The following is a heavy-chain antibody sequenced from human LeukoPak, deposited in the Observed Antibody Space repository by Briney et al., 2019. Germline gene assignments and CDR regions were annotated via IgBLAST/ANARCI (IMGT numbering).Heavy chain of an antibody. CDR3: ARDGGDSSSWYSDYFDY. Sequence: SETLSLTCSVSGGSISSSSYYWSWIRQPAGKGLEWIGRIYTSGSTNYNPSLKSRVTMSVDTSKNQFSLKLSSVTAADTAVYYCARDGGDSSSWYSDYFDYWGQGTLVTVSS. J-gene: IGHJ4*02. V-gene: IGHV4-61*02. CDR1: GGSISSSSYY. CDR2: IYTSGST. D-gene: IGHD6-13*01.